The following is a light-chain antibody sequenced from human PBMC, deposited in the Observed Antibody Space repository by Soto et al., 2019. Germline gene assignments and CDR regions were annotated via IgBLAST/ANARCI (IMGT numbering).Light chain of an antibody. V-gene: IGKV3-15*01. CDR1: QSVGSN. CDR3: QQYTNCPYT. J-gene: IGKJ2*01. Sequence: EIVMTQSPATLSVSPGERASLSCRASQSVGSNLAWYQQTAGQAPRLLIYGASTRATGIPARFSGSGSGTEFTLTISSLQSEDFAVYSCQQYTNCPYTFGQGTKLEIK. CDR2: GAS.